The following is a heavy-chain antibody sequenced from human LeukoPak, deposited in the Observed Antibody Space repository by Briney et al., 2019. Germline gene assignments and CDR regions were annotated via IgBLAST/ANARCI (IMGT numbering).Heavy chain of an antibody. CDR2: IYYSGST. D-gene: IGHD2-2*01. CDR1: GGSISSYY. Sequence: KASETLSLTCTVSGGSISSYYWSWIWQPPGKGLEWIWYIYYSGSTNYNPSLKSRVTISVDTSKNQFSLKLSSVTAADTAVYYCARGAGYCSSTSCYLFHWFDPWGQGTLVTVSS. V-gene: IGHV4-59*01. J-gene: IGHJ5*02. CDR3: ARGAGYCSSTSCYLFHWFDP.